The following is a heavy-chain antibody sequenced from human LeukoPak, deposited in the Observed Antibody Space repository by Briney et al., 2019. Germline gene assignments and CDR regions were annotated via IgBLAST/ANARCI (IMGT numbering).Heavy chain of an antibody. V-gene: IGHV4-59*02. CDR1: GGSVSTYY. CDR2: VSHSGNT. Sequence: SETLSLTCTVSGGSVSTYYWSWIRQPPGKELEWIGYVSHSGNTNCNPSLKSRVTMSLDTSKNHFSLRLSSVNTADTAVYYCARAGSGYSFDYWGQGSLVTVSS. CDR3: ARAGSGYSFDY. D-gene: IGHD5-12*01. J-gene: IGHJ4*02.